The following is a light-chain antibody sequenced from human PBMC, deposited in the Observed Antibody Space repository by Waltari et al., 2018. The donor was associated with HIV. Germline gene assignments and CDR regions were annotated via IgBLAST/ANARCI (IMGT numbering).Light chain of an antibody. Sequence: DIVMTQSPLSLPVTPGEPASISCRSSQSLLDSNGYNYLDWYLQKPGQSPQLLIYLGSNRASGVPDRFSGSGSGTDFTLKISRVEAEDVGGYYCIQALKHPRTFGQGTKVEIK. J-gene: IGKJ1*01. CDR1: QSLLDSNGYNY. V-gene: IGKV2-28*01. CDR2: LGS. CDR3: IQALKHPRT.